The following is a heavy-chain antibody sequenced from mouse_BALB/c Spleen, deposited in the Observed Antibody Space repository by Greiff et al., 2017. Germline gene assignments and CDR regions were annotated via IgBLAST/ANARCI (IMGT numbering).Heavy chain of an antibody. CDR1: GYSITSGYY. V-gene: IGHV3-6*02. D-gene: IGHD2-14*01. CDR2: ISYDGSN. CDR3: ARERDRSPGFAY. J-gene: IGHJ3*01. Sequence: EVQLQESGPGLVKPSQSLSLTCSVTGYSITSGYYWNWIRQFPGNKLEWMGYISYDGSNNYNPSLKNRISITRDTSKNQFFLKLNSVTTEDTATYYCARERDRSPGFAYWGQGTLVTVSA.